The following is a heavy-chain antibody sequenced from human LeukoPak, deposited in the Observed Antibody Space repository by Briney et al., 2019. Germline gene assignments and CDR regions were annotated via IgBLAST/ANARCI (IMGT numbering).Heavy chain of an antibody. CDR3: AREMLDNHWFDP. CDR1: GGSISSGSYY. J-gene: IGHJ5*02. Sequence: PSETLSLTCTVSGGSISSGSYYWSWIRQPAGKGLEWIGRIYTSGSTNYNPSLKSRVTISVDRSKNQFSLELTSLTAADTAVYYCAREMLDNHWFDPWGQGTLVTVSS. D-gene: IGHD3-10*02. V-gene: IGHV4-61*02. CDR2: IYTSGST.